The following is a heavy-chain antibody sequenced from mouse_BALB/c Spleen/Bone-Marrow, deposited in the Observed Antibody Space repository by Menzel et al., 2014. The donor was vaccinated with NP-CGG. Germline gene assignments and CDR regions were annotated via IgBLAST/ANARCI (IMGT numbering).Heavy chain of an antibody. CDR1: GYTFTSYW. CDR3: ARDWDYWYFDV. V-gene: IGHV1-7*01. D-gene: IGHD4-1*01. CDR2: INPSTGYT. J-gene: IGHJ1*01. Sequence: QVQLKESGAELAKPGASVKMSCKASGYTFTSYWMHWVKQRPGQGLEWIGYINPSTGYTEYNQKFKDKATLTADKSSSTAYMQLSSLTSEDSAVHYCARDWDYWYFDVWGAGTTVTVSS.